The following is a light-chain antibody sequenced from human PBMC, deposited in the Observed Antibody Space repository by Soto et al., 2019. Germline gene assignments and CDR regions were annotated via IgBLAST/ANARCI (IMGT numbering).Light chain of an antibody. Sequence: EIVLTQSPGTLSLSPGERATLSCRASQSVSSTYLAWYQQKPGQAPRLLICGASSRATGNPDRFSGRGSGTDFPLTISRLEPEDFAVYYCQQDGSSVLVTFGQGTRLVTK. CDR1: QSVSSTY. V-gene: IGKV3-20*01. CDR3: QQDGSSVLVT. CDR2: GAS. J-gene: IGKJ5*01.